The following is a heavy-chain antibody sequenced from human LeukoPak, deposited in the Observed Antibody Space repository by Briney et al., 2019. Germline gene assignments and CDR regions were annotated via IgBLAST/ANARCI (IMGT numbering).Heavy chain of an antibody. CDR1: GDSISYFY. Sequence: SETLSLTCSVSGDSISYFYWSWIRQAAGKGLEWIGRISSSGSTDYNASLNSRVTISRDTSKNHFSLELSSATAADTAVYFCARGRVSSSTWYSTYYYYFYMDVWGKGTTVTVSS. CDR3: ARGRVSSSTWYSTYYYYFYMDV. J-gene: IGHJ6*03. V-gene: IGHV4-4*07. D-gene: IGHD6-13*01. CDR2: ISSSGST.